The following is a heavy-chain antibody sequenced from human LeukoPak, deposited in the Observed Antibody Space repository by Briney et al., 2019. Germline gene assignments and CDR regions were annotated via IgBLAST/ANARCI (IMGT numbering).Heavy chain of an antibody. V-gene: IGHV3-33*08. D-gene: IGHD1-1*01. J-gene: IGHJ4*02. CDR3: ARANDFDY. CDR2: IWYDGSNK. CDR1: GFTFSSYA. Sequence: PGGSLRLSCAASGFTFSSYAMSWVRQAPGKGLEWVAVIWYDGSNKYYADSVKGRFTISRDNSKNTLYLQMNSLRAEDTAVYYCARANDFDYWGQGTLVTVSS.